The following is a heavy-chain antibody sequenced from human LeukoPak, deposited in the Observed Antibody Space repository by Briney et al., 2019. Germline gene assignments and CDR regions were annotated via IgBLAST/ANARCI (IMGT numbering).Heavy chain of an antibody. CDR2: ISAYNGNT. D-gene: IGHD6-25*01. J-gene: IGHJ6*03. CDR3: AGPKGGQREYYYYMDV. Sequence: ASVKVSCKASGYTFTSYGISWVRQAPGQGLEWVGWISAYNGNTNYAQKLQGRVTMTTDTSTSTAYMELRSLRSDDTAVYYCAGPKGGQREYYYYMDVWGKGTTVTVSS. V-gene: IGHV1-18*01. CDR1: GYTFTSYG.